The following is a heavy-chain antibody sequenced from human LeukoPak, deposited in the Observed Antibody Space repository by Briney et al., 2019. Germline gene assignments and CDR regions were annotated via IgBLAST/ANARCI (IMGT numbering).Heavy chain of an antibody. J-gene: IGHJ4*02. D-gene: IGHD6-19*01. CDR3: ARTDSKSYSSGWYNY. Sequence: SETLSLTCTVSGGSISNSSYYWGSIREPPGKGLEWIGSIYYSGSTYYNPSLKSRVTISVDTSKNQFSLKLSSVTATDTAVYYCARTDSKSYSSGWYNYWGQGTLVTVCS. V-gene: IGHV4-39*01. CDR1: GGSISNSSYY. CDR2: IYYSGST.